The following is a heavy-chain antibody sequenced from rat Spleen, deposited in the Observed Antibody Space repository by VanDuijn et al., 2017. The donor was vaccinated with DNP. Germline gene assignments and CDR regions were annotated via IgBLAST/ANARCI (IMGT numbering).Heavy chain of an antibody. J-gene: IGHJ2*01. Sequence: EVQLQESGPGLVKPSQSLSLTCSLTGYSITSNYWAWIRKLPGNKMEWMGYISYSGSTSYNPSLKSRISITRDTSKNQFFLQLNSVTTEDTATYYCARLGAHFDYWGQGVMVTVSS. D-gene: IGHD5-1*01. V-gene: IGHV3-1*01. CDR3: ARLGAHFDY. CDR2: ISYSGST. CDR1: GYSITSNY.